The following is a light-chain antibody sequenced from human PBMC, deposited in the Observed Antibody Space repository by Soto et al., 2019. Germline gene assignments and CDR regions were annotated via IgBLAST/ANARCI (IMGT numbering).Light chain of an antibody. CDR1: QAVNTR. CDR2: LAS. J-gene: IGKJ1*01. Sequence: VLTQSPATLSSFPGDRVTLSCRASQAVNTRLAWYQHKPGQAPRLLIYLASNRAAGVPARFSGSGSGTDFTLTISDVEPEDFAVYYCHQRQSWPRTFGQGTKVDIK. CDR3: HQRQSWPRT. V-gene: IGKV3-11*01.